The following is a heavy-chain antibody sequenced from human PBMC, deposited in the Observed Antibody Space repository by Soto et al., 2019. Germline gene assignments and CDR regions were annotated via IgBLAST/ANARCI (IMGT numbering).Heavy chain of an antibody. D-gene: IGHD7-27*01. CDR1: GYSFTSYW. CDR2: IDPSDSYT. V-gene: IGHV5-10-1*01. Sequence: PGESLKISCKGSGYSFTSYWISWVRQMPGKGLEWMGRIDPSDSYTNYSPSFQGHVTISADKSISTAYLQWSSLKASDTAMYYCARPLWGLTRMDVWGQGTTVTVSS. CDR3: ARPLWGLTRMDV. J-gene: IGHJ6*02.